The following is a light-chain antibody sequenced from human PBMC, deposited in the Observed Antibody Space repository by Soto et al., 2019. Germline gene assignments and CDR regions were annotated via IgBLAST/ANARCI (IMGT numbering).Light chain of an antibody. V-gene: IGKV1-5*01. CDR3: QQYHSCWT. J-gene: IGKJ1*01. Sequence: IPMTKSPSALTASVGARVTITCRASQSIRSRLDCFQQKPGKAPKLLIYDASSLQSVFPQRFSGSGSGTEFTLTISSLQTDDFSAYYCQQYHSCWTFGQGTKVDIK. CDR2: DAS. CDR1: QSIRSR.